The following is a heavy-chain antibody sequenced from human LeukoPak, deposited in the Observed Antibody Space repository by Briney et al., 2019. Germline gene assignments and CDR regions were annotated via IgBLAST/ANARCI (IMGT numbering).Heavy chain of an antibody. V-gene: IGHV3-7*01. CDR3: ARERYCSSTSCEKGHDAFDI. D-gene: IGHD2-2*01. CDR1: GFTFSRYW. J-gene: IGHJ3*02. CDR2: IKQDGSEK. Sequence: PGGSLRLSCVSSGFTFSRYWMSWVRQAPGRGVEGVANIKQDGSEKYYVDSVKGRFTISRDNAKNSLYLQMNSLRAEDTAVYYCARERYCSSTSCEKGHDAFDIWGQGTMVTVSS.